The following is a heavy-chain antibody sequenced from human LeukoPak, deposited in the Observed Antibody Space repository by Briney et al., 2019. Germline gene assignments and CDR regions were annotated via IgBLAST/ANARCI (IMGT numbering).Heavy chain of an antibody. Sequence: PSETLSLTCTVSGGSLSSYYWSWVGQPAGKGGEGIGRIYTSASTTYHPSLKSPVTMSVDTSKNHFSLTLSSVTAADTAVYYCARVRDGYNSIGYYYYGMDVWGQGTTVTVSS. CDR1: GGSLSSYY. CDR2: IYTSAST. J-gene: IGHJ6*02. V-gene: IGHV4-4*07. CDR3: ARVRDGYNSIGYYYYGMDV. D-gene: IGHD5-24*01.